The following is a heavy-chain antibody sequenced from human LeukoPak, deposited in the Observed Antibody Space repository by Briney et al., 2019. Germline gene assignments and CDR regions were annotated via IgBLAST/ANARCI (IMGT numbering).Heavy chain of an antibody. CDR2: IKPNGGT. CDR1: GYRFTDYW. CDR3: AIEYSSSWYGLDY. V-gene: IGHV1-2*02. D-gene: IGHD6-13*01. J-gene: IGHJ4*02. Sequence: ASVKVSCKASGYRFTDYWMHWVRQAPGQGLEWMGWIKPNGGTHYAQKLQGRVTMTTDTSTSTAYMELRSLRSDDTAVYYCAIEYSSSWYGLDYWGQGTLVTVSS.